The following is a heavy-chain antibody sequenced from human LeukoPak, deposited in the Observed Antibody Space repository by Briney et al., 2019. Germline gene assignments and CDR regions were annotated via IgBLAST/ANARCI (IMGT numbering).Heavy chain of an antibody. Sequence: GGSLRLSCAASGFTFSSYVMHWVRQAPGKGLEWVAIISYDGSNEYYADSVKGRFTISRDNSKNTLYLQMNNLRAADTAVYYCARGASRDADFDYWGQGTLVTVSS. J-gene: IGHJ4*02. CDR3: ARGASRDADFDY. CDR1: GFTFSSYV. V-gene: IGHV3-30*04. D-gene: IGHD6-6*01. CDR2: ISYDGSNE.